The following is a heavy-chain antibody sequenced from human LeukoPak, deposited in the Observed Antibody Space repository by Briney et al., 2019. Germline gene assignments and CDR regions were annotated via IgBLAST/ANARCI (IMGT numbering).Heavy chain of an antibody. CDR1: GGSISSSRYY. CDR3: AGRRSYDSSGYYSRVVSDNHWFDP. CDR2: IYYSGST. Sequence: SSETLSLTCTVSGGSISSSRYYWGWIRQPLGKGLEWIGNIYYSGSTYYNPSLKSRVTISVDTSKNQFSLKLTSVTAADTAVYYCAGRRSYDSSGYYSRVVSDNHWFDPWGQGTLVTVSS. D-gene: IGHD3-22*01. V-gene: IGHV4-39*01. J-gene: IGHJ5*02.